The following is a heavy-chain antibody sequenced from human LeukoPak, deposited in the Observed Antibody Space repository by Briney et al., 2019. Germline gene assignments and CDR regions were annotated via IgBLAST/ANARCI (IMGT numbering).Heavy chain of an antibody. CDR2: IYYSGST. Sequence: PSETLSLTCTVSGGSISSSYWSWIRQPPGKGLEWIGYIYYSGSTNYNPSLKSRVTISVDTSKNQFSLKLSSVTAADTAVYYCARGDSSGYHIVDYWGQGILVTVSS. J-gene: IGHJ4*02. D-gene: IGHD3-22*01. V-gene: IGHV4-59*13. CDR1: GGSISSSY. CDR3: ARGDSSGYHIVDY.